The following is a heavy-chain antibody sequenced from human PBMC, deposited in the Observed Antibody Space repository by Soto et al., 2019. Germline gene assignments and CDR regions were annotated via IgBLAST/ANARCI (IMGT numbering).Heavy chain of an antibody. V-gene: IGHV1-18*01. CDR3: ARISSRGYSLDP. J-gene: IGHJ5*02. D-gene: IGHD5-12*01. Sequence: ASVKVSCKASGYTFTSYGISWVRQAPGQGPEWMGWISAYNGNTNYAKKLQGRVTMTTDTSTSTAYMELRSLRSDDTVVYYCARISSRGYSLDPWGQGTLVTVSS. CDR2: ISAYNGNT. CDR1: GYTFTSYG.